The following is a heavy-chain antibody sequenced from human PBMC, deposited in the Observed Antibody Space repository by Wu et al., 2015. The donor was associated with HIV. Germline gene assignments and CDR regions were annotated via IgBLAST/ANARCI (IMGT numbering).Heavy chain of an antibody. CDR2: IKPNSGYT. CDR3: VKADRRGYDYGHWYFDI. Sequence: QVQLVQSGAEVKKPGASVRVSCKASGYTFTDYDINWVRQVTGQGFEWMGWIKPNSGYTGYAEKFQSRVTMTRDTSIDTAYMEMRSLTFEDTAIYYCVKADRRGYDYGHWYFDIWGRGTLVTV. D-gene: IGHD4/OR15-4a*01. J-gene: IGHJ2*01. V-gene: IGHV1-8*01. CDR1: GYTFTDYD.